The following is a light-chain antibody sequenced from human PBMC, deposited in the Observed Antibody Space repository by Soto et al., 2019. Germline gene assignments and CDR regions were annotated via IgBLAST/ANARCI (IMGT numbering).Light chain of an antibody. Sequence: EIVMTQSPATLSLSPGERATLSCRASQSVSSSYLAWYQQKPGQAPRLLIYGASNRATGIPDRFSGSGSGTEFTLTISSLESDDFAVYYCQQYDSRTWTFGQGTKVDIK. CDR2: GAS. J-gene: IGKJ1*01. V-gene: IGKV3-20*01. CDR3: QQYDSRTWT. CDR1: QSVSSSY.